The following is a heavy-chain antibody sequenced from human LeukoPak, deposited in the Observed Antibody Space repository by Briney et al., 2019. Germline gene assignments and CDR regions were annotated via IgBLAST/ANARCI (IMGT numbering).Heavy chain of an antibody. Sequence: SETLSLTCAVYGGSFSGYYWSWIRQPPGKGLEWIGEINHSGSTNYNPSLKSRVTISVDTSKNQFSLKLSSVTAADTAVYYCARVDRYSSGWYYFDYWGQGTLVTVSS. CDR3: ARVDRYSSGWYYFDY. J-gene: IGHJ4*02. CDR1: GGSFSGYY. CDR2: INHSGST. V-gene: IGHV4-34*01. D-gene: IGHD6-19*01.